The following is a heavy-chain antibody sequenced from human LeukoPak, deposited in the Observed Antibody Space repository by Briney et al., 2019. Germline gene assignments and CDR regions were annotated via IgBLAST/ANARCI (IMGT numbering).Heavy chain of an antibody. J-gene: IGHJ6*02. CDR2: ISGSGDST. V-gene: IGHV3-23*01. D-gene: IGHD3-16*01. Sequence: GGSLRLSCAASGFTFSSYSMNWVRQAPGKGLEWVSSISGSGDSTYYADSVKGRFSISRDNSKNVLNLQMNSLRAEDTAVYYCARLLGIGIRGDPDKYAMDVWGQGTTVTVSS. CDR1: GFTFSSYS. CDR3: ARLLGIGIRGDPDKYAMDV.